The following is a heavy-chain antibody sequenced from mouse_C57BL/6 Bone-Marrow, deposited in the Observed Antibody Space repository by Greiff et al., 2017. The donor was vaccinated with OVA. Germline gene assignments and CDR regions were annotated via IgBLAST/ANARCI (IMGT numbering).Heavy chain of an antibody. CDR2: INPNNGGT. D-gene: IGHD2-4*01. CDR1: GYTFTDYN. Sequence: EVQLQQSGPELVKPGASVKMSCKASGYTFTDYNMHWVKQSHGKSLEWIGYINPNNGGTSYNQKFKGKATLTVNKSSSTAYMELRSLTSEDSAVYYCATLIYYDYDRYFDVWGTGTTVTVSS. V-gene: IGHV1-22*01. CDR3: ATLIYYDYDRYFDV. J-gene: IGHJ1*03.